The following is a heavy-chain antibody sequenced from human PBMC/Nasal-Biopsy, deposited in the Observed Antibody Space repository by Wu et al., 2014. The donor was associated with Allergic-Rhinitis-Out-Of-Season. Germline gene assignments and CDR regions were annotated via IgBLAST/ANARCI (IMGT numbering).Heavy chain of an antibody. D-gene: IGHD5-12*01. CDR1: GFSLNNNGEC. V-gene: IGHV2-5*02. CDR2: IYWDDDK. Sequence: VKPTQTLTLTCTFSGFSLNNNGECVGWIRQPPGQAPEWLALIYWDDDKRYNPSLERRLTITKDTSKNQVVLTMSNMDPVDTGTYYCAHYIDRRLYDPWGPGTMVTVSS. J-gene: IGHJ5*02. CDR3: AHYIDRRLYDP.